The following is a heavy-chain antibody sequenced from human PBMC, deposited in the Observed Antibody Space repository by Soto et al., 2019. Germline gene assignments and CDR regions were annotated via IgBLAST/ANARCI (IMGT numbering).Heavy chain of an antibody. J-gene: IGHJ1*01. CDR2: ITVNGIT. CDR3: ARESGENWTYEAH. V-gene: IGHV4-4*07. CDR1: GAYVSDFS. D-gene: IGHD1-7*01. Sequence: QVQQLESGPGLVKPWDTLSLTCTVSGAYVSDFSWSWIRQPAGKGLEWIGRITVNGITQYTPSFRSRVTMSMATYRNQFSLNLQSAPAADTALYYCARESGENWTYEAHWGQGTLVTVSS.